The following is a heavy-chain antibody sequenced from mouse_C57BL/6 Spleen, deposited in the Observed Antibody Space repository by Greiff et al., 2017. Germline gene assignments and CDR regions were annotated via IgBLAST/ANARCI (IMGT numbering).Heavy chain of an antibody. V-gene: IGHV1-52*01. Sequence: QVQLQQPGAELVRPGSSVKLSCKASGYTFTSYWMHWVKQRPIQGLEWIGNIDPSDSETHYNQKFKDKATLTVDKSSSTAYMQLSSLTSEDSAVYYCASSLAYYSNFYAMDYWGQGTSVTVSS. CDR1: GYTFTSYW. CDR3: ASSLAYYSNFYAMDY. CDR2: IDPSDSET. J-gene: IGHJ4*01. D-gene: IGHD2-5*01.